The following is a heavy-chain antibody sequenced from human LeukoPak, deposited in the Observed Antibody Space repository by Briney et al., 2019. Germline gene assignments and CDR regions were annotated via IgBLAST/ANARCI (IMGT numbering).Heavy chain of an antibody. V-gene: IGHV4-38-2*02. CDR2: IFYSGST. CDR3: AKSNGYGLVDI. CDR1: AYSISSGYY. J-gene: IGHJ3*02. D-gene: IGHD3-10*01. Sequence: SETLSLTCTVSAYSISSGYYWGWIRQPPGKGLEWIGNIFYSGSTYYSPSVKSRVTISLDTSRNQFSLKLNSVTAADTAVYYCAKSNGYGLVDIWGQGTMVTVSS.